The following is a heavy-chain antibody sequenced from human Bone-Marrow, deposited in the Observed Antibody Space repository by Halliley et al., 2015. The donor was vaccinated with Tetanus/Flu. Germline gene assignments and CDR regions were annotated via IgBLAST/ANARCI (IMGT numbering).Heavy chain of an antibody. CDR1: GYTFTSYD. J-gene: IGHJ4*02. CDR3: ARGQRRGVPPTTLLGTTTHEYSFDF. Sequence: QLVQSGAEVKKPGASVKVSCKASGYTFTSYDINWVRQATGQGLEWMGWMNPNTGNTGYAQKFQGRVTMTRNTSISTAYMELSSLRSEDPAVYYCARGQRRGVPPTTLLGTTTHEYSFDFWGQGTLVTVSS. D-gene: IGHD1-26*01. V-gene: IGHV1-8*01. CDR2: MNPNTGNT.